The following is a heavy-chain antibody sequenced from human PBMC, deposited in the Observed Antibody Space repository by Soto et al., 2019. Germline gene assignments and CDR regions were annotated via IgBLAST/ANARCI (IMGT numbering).Heavy chain of an antibody. V-gene: IGHV3-23*01. Sequence: EVQLLESGGGLIQPGGSLRLSCAASGFTFSRNGMNWVRQAPGKGLEWVSSISGSGNRTFYADSVKGRFSISRDNSKNTLYLQMNSLIVEDTAVYYCAKASPVMGGNDYWGQGTLVTVSS. J-gene: IGHJ4*02. CDR1: GFTFSRNG. CDR2: ISGSGNRT. CDR3: AKASPVMGGNDY. D-gene: IGHD3-16*01.